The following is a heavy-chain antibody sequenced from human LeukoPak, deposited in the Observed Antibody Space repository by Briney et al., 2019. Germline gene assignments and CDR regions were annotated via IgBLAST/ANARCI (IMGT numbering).Heavy chain of an antibody. D-gene: IGHD5-24*01. CDR3: ARGRDGLQYCGNFYFDY. CDR1: GGSISSGSYY. CDR2: IYTSGST. Sequence: PSETLSLTCTVSGGSISSGSYYWSWIRQPAGKGLEWIGRIYTSGSTNYNPSLKSRVTISVDTSKNQFSLKLSSVTAADTAVYYCARGRDGLQYCGNFYFDYWGQGTLVTVSS. J-gene: IGHJ4*02. V-gene: IGHV4-61*02.